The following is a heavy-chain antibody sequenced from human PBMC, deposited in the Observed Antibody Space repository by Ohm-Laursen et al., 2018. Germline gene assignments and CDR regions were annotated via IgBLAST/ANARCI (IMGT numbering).Heavy chain of an antibody. V-gene: IGHV3-21*01. D-gene: IGHD2-8*01. Sequence: GSLRLSCTASPLSFSGDSMNWVRQAPGKGLEWVSYINAQNSHIYYADSVRGRFTISRDNAKNSLYLQMNSLRVEDTAIYYCARDEGIYARRSGMDVWGQGTAVTVSS. CDR1: PLSFSGDS. CDR2: INAQNSHI. J-gene: IGHJ6*02. CDR3: ARDEGIYARRSGMDV.